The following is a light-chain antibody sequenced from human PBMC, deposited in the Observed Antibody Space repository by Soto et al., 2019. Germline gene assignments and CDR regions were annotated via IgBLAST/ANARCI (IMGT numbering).Light chain of an antibody. CDR2: GAS. V-gene: IGKV3-20*01. CDR1: QSVSSSY. CDR3: QQYGSSPYT. Sequence: EIVLTQSPGTLSLSPGERATLSCRASQSVSSSYLAWYQQKPGQAPRLLIYGASSRATGTPDRFSGSGSGREFPLTISRLAPEDFAVYYCQQYGSSPYTFGQGTKLEIK. J-gene: IGKJ2*01.